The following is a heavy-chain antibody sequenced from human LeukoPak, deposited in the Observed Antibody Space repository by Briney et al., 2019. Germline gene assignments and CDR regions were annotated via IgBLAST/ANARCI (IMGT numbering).Heavy chain of an antibody. Sequence: GGSLRLSCAASGFTFSSYSMNWVRQAPGKGLEWVSSISSSSSYIYYADSVKGRFTISRDNSKNTLYLQMNSLRAEDTAVYYCAKDLANYYGSGSYEWYFDLWGRGTLVTVSS. J-gene: IGHJ2*01. CDR2: ISSSSSYI. CDR1: GFTFSSYS. CDR3: AKDLANYYGSGSYEWYFDL. D-gene: IGHD3-10*01. V-gene: IGHV3-21*01.